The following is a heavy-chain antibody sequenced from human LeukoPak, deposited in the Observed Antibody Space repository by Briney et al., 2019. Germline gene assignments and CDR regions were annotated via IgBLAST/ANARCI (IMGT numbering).Heavy chain of an antibody. J-gene: IGHJ4*02. V-gene: IGHV3-9*01. Sequence: GGSLRLSCAASGFTFDDYAMHWVRQAPGKGLEWVSGISWNSGSIGYADSVKGRFTISRDNAKNSLYLQMNSLRAEDTALYYCAKAVRSSSSGLYFDYWGQGTLVTVSS. CDR2: ISWNSGSI. CDR1: GFTFDDYA. D-gene: IGHD6-6*01. CDR3: AKAVRSSSSGLYFDY.